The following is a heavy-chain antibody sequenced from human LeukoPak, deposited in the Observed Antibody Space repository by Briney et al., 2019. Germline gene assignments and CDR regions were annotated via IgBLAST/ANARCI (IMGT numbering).Heavy chain of an antibody. J-gene: IGHJ6*02. CDR1: GFTFSSYA. CDR2: ISGSGGST. D-gene: IGHD1-26*01. V-gene: IGHV3-23*01. Sequence: GGSLRLSCAASGFTFSSYAMSWVRQAPGKGLEWVSAISGSGGSTYYADSVKGRFTISRDNSKNTLYLQMNSLRAEDTAVYYCAKDLWDPYYYYYYGMDVWGQGTTVTVSS. CDR3: AKDLWDPYYYYYYGMDV.